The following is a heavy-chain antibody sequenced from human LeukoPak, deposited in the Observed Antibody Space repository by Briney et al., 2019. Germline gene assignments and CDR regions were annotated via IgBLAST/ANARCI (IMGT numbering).Heavy chain of an antibody. CDR1: GYTFTSYG. D-gene: IGHD3-10*01. CDR2: ISAYNGNA. J-gene: IGHJ3*02. Sequence: ASVKVSCKASGYTFTSYGISWVRQAPGQGLEWMGWISAYNGNANYAQKLQGRVTMTTDTSTSTAYMELRSLRSDDTAVFYCARSLQYGSGNTYNGDAFDIWGQGTMVIVSS. CDR3: ARSLQYGSGNTYNGDAFDI. V-gene: IGHV1-18*01.